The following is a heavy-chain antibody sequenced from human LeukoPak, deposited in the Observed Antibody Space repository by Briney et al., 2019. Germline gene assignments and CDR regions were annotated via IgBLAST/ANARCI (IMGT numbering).Heavy chain of an antibody. D-gene: IGHD1-26*01. CDR2: IIPIFGTA. V-gene: IGHV1-69*06. CDR3: ATAVGATLDPIDY. J-gene: IGHJ4*02. Sequence: SVKVSCKASGGTFSSYAISWVRQAPGQGLEWMGGIIPIFGTANYAQKFQGRVTMTEDTSTDTAYMELSSLRSEDTAVYYCATAVGATLDPIDYWGQGTLVTVSS. CDR1: GGTFSSYA.